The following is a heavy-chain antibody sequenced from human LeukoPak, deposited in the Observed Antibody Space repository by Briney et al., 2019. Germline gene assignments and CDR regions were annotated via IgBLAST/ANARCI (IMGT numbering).Heavy chain of an antibody. CDR1: GGSISSYY. D-gene: IGHD5-18*01. Sequence: SETLSLTCTVSGGSISSYYWSWIRQPPGKGLEWIGYIYTSGSTNYNPSLKSGVTISVDTSKNQFSLKLSSVTAADTAEYYCARFARIRGYSYGYGDYWGQGTLVTVSS. J-gene: IGHJ4*02. V-gene: IGHV4-4*09. CDR2: IYTSGST. CDR3: ARFARIRGYSYGYGDY.